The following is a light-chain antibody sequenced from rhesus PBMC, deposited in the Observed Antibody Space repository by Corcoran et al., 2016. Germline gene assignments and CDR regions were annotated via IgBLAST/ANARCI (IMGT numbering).Light chain of an antibody. CDR1: QGISIY. V-gene: IGKV1-43*02. CDR3: LTYNSDPLT. J-gene: IGKJ4*01. Sequence: DIQMTQSPSSLSASVGDRVTITCRASQGISIYLNWYQQKPGKAPNRLIYAASSLESGVPSRVSGSGSGTDFTHTISNLQPEDFDTNSSLTYNSDPLTFGGGTKVEIK. CDR2: AAS.